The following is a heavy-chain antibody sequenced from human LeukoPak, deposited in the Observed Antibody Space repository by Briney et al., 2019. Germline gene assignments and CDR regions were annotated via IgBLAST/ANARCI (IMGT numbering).Heavy chain of an antibody. CDR3: ARDDSTGYYYLDG. V-gene: IGHV3-7*05. D-gene: IGHD3-22*01. J-gene: IGHJ4*02. CDR1: GFTFSNYF. CDR2: IKEDGSEK. Sequence: GGSLRLSCAATGFTFSNYFMSWVRQAPGKGLEWVANIKEDGSEKYYVDSVKGRFTISRDNAKNSLYLEMNSLRAEDTAVYYCARDDSTGYYYLDGWGQGTLVTVSS.